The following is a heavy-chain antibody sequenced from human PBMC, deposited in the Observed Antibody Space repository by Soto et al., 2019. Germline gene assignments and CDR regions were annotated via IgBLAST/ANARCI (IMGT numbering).Heavy chain of an antibody. D-gene: IGHD3-22*01. V-gene: IGHV1-2*04. CDR2: INPNSGGT. CDR3: ARGDYHDTSGPFSDAFDV. J-gene: IGHJ3*01. Sequence: ASVKVSCKASGYIFTGYYMHWVRQAPGQGLEWMGWINPNSGGTNYAQKFQGWVAMTRDTSISTAYMELSRLRSDDTAVYYCARGDYHDTSGPFSDAFDVWGQGTMVTVSS. CDR1: GYIFTGYY.